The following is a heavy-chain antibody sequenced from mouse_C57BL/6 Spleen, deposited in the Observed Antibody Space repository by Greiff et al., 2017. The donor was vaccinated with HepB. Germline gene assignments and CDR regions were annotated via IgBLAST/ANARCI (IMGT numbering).Heavy chain of an antibody. CDR1: GYTFTSYN. Sequence: QVQLQQSGAELVRPGASVKMSCKASGYTFTSYNMHWVKQTPRQGLEWIGAIYPGNGDTSYNQKFKGKATLTVDKSSSTAYMQLSSLTSEDSAVYFCARTGSSYYYGSSYYAMDYWGQGTSVTVSS. D-gene: IGHD1-1*01. CDR3: ARTGSSYYYGSSYYAMDY. CDR2: IYPGNGDT. J-gene: IGHJ4*01. V-gene: IGHV1-12*01.